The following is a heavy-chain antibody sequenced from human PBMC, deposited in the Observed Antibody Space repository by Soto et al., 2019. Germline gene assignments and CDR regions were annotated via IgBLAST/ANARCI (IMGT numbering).Heavy chain of an antibody. CDR3: ARDSRTPSGGMDV. V-gene: IGHV4-30-4*01. J-gene: IGHJ6*02. Sequence: SETLSLTCTVSGGSINSGDYHWTWIRHFPGKDLEWIGGIYYSASTYYNPSLVSRLTISLDTSKNQFSLRLTSATAADTAVYYCARDSRTPSGGMDVWGQGTTVTV. CDR1: GGSINSGDYH. CDR2: IYYSAST.